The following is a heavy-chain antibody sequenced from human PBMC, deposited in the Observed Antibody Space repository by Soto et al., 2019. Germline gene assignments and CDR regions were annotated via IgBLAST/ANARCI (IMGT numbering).Heavy chain of an antibody. J-gene: IGHJ6*02. CDR1: GFTFGDYA. Sequence: PGGSLRLSCAASGFTFGDYAMHWGRQAPGKGLEWVSGISWNSGSIGYADSVKGRFTISRDNAKNSLYLQMNSLRAEDTALYYCAKDAAAGYYYGMDVWGQGTTVTVSS. CDR3: AKDAAAGYYYGMDV. D-gene: IGHD6-13*01. CDR2: ISWNSGSI. V-gene: IGHV3-9*01.